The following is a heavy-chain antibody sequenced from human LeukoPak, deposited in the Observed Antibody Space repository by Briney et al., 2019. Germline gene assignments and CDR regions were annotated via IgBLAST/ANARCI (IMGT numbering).Heavy chain of an antibody. CDR3: ARWGDIVVVPAATAISHFFDY. Sequence: ASVKVSCKASGYTFTSYYMHWVRQAPGQGLEWMGIINPSGGSTSYAQKFQGRVTMTRDMSTSTVYMELSSLRSEDTAVYYCARWGDIVVVPAATAISHFFDYWGQGTLVTASS. CDR2: INPSGGST. D-gene: IGHD2-2*01. V-gene: IGHV1-46*01. J-gene: IGHJ4*02. CDR1: GYTFTSYY.